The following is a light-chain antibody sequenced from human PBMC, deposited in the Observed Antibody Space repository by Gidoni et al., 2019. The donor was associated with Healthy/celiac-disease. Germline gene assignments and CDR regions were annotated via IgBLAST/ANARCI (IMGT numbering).Light chain of an antibody. Sequence: DTVLTQSLATLSLSPGERATLSCRASQSVSSYLAWYHEKPCQAPRLLIYDASNRATGIPARFSGSGSVTDFTLTISSLEPEDFAFYYCQQRSNWPITFGQGTRLEIK. CDR3: QQRSNWPIT. V-gene: IGKV3-11*01. CDR1: QSVSSY. CDR2: DAS. J-gene: IGKJ5*01.